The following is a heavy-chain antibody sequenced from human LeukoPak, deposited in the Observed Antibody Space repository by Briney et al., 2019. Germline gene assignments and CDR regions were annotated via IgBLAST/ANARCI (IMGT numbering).Heavy chain of an antibody. CDR1: GYTFNNYD. D-gene: IGHD6-19*01. V-gene: IGHV1-2*02. CDR3: AKVIQGAVAFDY. J-gene: IGHJ4*02. Sequence: ASVKVSCKASGYTFNNYDINWVRQATGQGLEWMGWINPNSGGTNYAQKFQGRVTMTRDTSISTAYMDLSGLTSDDTAVYYCAKVIQGAVAFDYWGQGTLVTVSS. CDR2: INPNSGGT.